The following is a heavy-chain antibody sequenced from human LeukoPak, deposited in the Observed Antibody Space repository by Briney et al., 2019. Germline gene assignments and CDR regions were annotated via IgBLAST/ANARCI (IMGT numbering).Heavy chain of an antibody. Sequence: PSETLSLTCAVYGGSFSGYYWSWIRQPPGKGLEWIGEINHSGSTNYNPSLKGRVTISVDTSKNQFSLKLSSVTAADTAVYYCAIQLAASVYYFDYWGQGTLVTVSS. CDR3: AIQLAASVYYFDY. D-gene: IGHD2-15*01. CDR1: GGSFSGYY. CDR2: INHSGST. V-gene: IGHV4-34*01. J-gene: IGHJ4*02.